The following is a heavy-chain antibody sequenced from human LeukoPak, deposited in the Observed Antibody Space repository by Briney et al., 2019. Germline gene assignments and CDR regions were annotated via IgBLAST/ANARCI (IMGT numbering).Heavy chain of an antibody. Sequence: SETLSLACTVSGGSISSYYWTWIRQPAGKGLEWIGRIYTSGSTNYNPSFKSRVTMSVDTSKNQFSLRLSSVTAADTAMYYCARDLIVPDAMTGSGSYSTDYWGQGTLATVSS. D-gene: IGHD3-10*01. CDR2: IYTSGST. J-gene: IGHJ4*02. CDR1: GGSISSYY. V-gene: IGHV4-4*07. CDR3: ARDLIVPDAMTGSGSYSTDY.